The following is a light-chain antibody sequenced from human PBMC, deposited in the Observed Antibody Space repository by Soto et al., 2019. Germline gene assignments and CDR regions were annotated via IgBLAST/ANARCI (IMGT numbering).Light chain of an antibody. Sequence: DIQMTQSPSTLSASVGDRVTITCRASQSISSWLAWYQQKPGKAPKLLIYDASSLESGVPSRFIGSGSATEFTLTISSLQPDDFATYYCQQYNSYLYTFGQGTKLEIK. CDR2: DAS. J-gene: IGKJ2*01. CDR1: QSISSW. V-gene: IGKV1-5*01. CDR3: QQYNSYLYT.